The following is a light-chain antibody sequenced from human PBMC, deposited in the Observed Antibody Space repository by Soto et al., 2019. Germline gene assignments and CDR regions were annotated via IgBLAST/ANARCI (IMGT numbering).Light chain of an antibody. V-gene: IGKV3-15*01. CDR2: GAS. CDR1: QNIGNK. CDR3: QQYNNWPPWT. Sequence: IVMTQSPGTLSVSPWEIATLSCRASQNIGNKVGWYQQKPGQAPRLLIYGASTRATGIPVRFSGSGSGTEFTLTISSLQSADFAVYYCQQYNNWPPWTFGQGTKVDI. J-gene: IGKJ1*01.